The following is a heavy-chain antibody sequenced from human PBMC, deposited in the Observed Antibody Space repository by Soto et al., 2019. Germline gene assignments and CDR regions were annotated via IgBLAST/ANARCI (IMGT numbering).Heavy chain of an antibody. CDR1: GGSISSYY. D-gene: IGHD6-19*01. J-gene: IGHJ3*02. CDR2: IYYSGSP. Sequence: SETLSLTCSVSGGSISSYYLSWIRQPPGKGLEWIGYIYYSGSPNYNPSLKSRVTISVDTSKNQFSLKLSSVTAADTAVYYCARGSSSGWNEAFDIWGQGTMVTVSS. V-gene: IGHV4-59*01. CDR3: ARGSSSGWNEAFDI.